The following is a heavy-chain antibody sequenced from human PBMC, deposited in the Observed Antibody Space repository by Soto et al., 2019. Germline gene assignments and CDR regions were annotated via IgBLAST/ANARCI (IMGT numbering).Heavy chain of an antibody. J-gene: IGHJ3*02. D-gene: IGHD1-26*01. Sequence: PSETLSLTCAVYGGSFSGYYWSWICQPPGKGLEWIGEINHSGSTNYNPSLKSRVTISVDTSKNQFSLKLSSVTAADTAVYYCASQYSGSYPDAFDIWGQGTMVTVSS. CDR3: ASQYSGSYPDAFDI. V-gene: IGHV4-34*01. CDR2: INHSGST. CDR1: GGSFSGYY.